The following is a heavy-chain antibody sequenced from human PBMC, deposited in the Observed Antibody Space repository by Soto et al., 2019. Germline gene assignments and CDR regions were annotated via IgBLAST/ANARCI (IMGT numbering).Heavy chain of an antibody. CDR1: GGSISSYY. D-gene: IGHD5-18*01. CDR3: ARGHPYSTGFEY. J-gene: IGHJ4*02. Sequence: SETLSLTFTVSGGSISSYYWSWIRQPPGKGLEWIGYIYYSGSTNYNPSLKSRVTISVDTSKNQFSLKLSSVTAADTAVYYCARGHPYSTGFEYWGQGTLVTVSS. V-gene: IGHV4-59*01. CDR2: IYYSGST.